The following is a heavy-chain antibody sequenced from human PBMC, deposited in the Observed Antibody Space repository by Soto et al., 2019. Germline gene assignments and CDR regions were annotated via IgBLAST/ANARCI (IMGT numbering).Heavy chain of an antibody. V-gene: IGHV3-7*01. CDR3: ARDLPYDSSGYDDY. CDR1: GFTFSSYW. CDR2: IKQDGSEK. Sequence: PGGSLRLSCAASGFTFSSYWMTWVRQAPGKGLEWVANIKQDGSEKYYVDSVKGRFTISRDNAKNSLYLQMNSLRADDTAVYYCARDLPYDSSGYDDYWGQGTLVTVSS. D-gene: IGHD3-22*01. J-gene: IGHJ4*02.